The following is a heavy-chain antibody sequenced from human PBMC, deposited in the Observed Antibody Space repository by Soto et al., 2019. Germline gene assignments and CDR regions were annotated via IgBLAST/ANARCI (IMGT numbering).Heavy chain of an antibody. CDR1: GFTLSSYA. J-gene: IGHJ2*01. Sequence: PGVSLRLSCAASGFTLSSYAMHWVRQAPGKGLEWVAVISYDGSNKYYADSVKGRFTISRDNSKNTLYLQMNSLRAEDTAVYYCARDPLWGTAMVLWYFDLWGRGTLVTVSS. CDR2: ISYDGSNK. D-gene: IGHD5-18*01. V-gene: IGHV3-30-3*01. CDR3: ARDPLWGTAMVLWYFDL.